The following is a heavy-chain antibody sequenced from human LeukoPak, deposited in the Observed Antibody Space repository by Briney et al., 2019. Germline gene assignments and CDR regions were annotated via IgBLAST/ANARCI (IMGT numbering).Heavy chain of an antibody. Sequence: GGSLRLSCAASGFTFTAYLIHWVRQAPGKGLEWVAVMSSDGNAMFYADAVKGRFTISRDNSKNTLYLQMNSLRAEDTAVYYCVRESEYYFDHSASFDYWGQGTLVTVSS. V-gene: IGHV3-30-3*01. J-gene: IGHJ4*02. CDR3: VRESEYYFDHSASFDY. CDR1: GFTFTAYL. CDR2: MSSDGNAM. D-gene: IGHD3-22*01.